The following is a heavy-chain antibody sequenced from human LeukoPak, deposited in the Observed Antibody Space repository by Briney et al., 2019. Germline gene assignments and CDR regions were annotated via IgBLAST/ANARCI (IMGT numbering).Heavy chain of an antibody. Sequence: SETLSLTCAVHGGSFSGYYWSWIRQPPGQGLEWIGEVNHSGTARYNPSLESRVTISVDTSKSQSSLNVYFVTAADTAVYYCASLNPFSGRRNAFDIWGQGAMVTVSP. CDR1: GGSFSGYY. CDR3: ASLNPFSGRRNAFDI. CDR2: VNHSGTA. J-gene: IGHJ3*02. V-gene: IGHV4-34*01. D-gene: IGHD1-26*01.